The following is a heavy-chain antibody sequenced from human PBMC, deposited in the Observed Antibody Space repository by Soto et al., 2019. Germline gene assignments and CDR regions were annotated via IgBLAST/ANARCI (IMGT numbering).Heavy chain of an antibody. D-gene: IGHD3-10*01. V-gene: IGHV4-4*02. J-gene: IGHJ6*02. CDR1: GGSISSSNW. CDR2: IYHSGST. CDR3: TRDMIYGSERSYYYNAMGV. Sequence: QVQLQESGPTLVKPSGTLSLTCGVSGGSISSSNWWSWVRQPPGKGLEWIGEIYHSGSTNYNPSLMSRLTISADRSRNQLSLKLRSVTDADTAVYYCTRDMIYGSERSYYYNAMGVWGRGTTVTVS.